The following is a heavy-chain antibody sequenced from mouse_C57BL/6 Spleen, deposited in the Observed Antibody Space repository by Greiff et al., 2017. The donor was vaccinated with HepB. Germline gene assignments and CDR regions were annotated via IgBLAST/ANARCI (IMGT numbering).Heavy chain of an antibody. CDR1: GYTFTSYW. CDR2: INPSNGGT. Sequence: VQLQQPGTELVKPGASVKLSCKASGYTFTSYWMHWVKQRPGQGLEWIGNINPSNGGTNYNEKFKSKATLTVDKSSSTAYMQLSSLTSEDSAVYYCARYEKDYDGGVYAMDYWGQGTSVTVSS. J-gene: IGHJ4*01. CDR3: ARYEKDYDGGVYAMDY. V-gene: IGHV1-53*01. D-gene: IGHD2-4*01.